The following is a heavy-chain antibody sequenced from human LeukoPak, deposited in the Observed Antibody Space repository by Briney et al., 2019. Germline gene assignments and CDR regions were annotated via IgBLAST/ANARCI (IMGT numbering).Heavy chain of an antibody. CDR1: GFTFSSYG. CDR2: IRYDGSNK. CDR3: AKDGPLYYDFWSGLDLDY. D-gene: IGHD3-3*01. V-gene: IGHV3-30*02. Sequence: GGSLRLSCAASGFTFSSYGMHWVRQAPGKGLEWVAFIRYDGSNKYYADSVKGRFTISRDNSKNTLYLQMNSLRAEDTAVYYCAKDGPLYYDFWSGLDLDYWGQGTLVTVSS. J-gene: IGHJ4*02.